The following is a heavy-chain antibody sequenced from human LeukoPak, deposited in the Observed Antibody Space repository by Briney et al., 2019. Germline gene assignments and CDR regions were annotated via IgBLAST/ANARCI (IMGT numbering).Heavy chain of an antibody. Sequence: GGSLRLSCAASGFTLYDFALHWVRQAPGRGLEWVAGINWNSVSISYADSVRGRFTISRDNAKNSLYLQMNSLRAEDTAVYYCARDNAGYDYVWGSYRSLDYWGQGTLVTVSS. CDR2: INWNSVSI. V-gene: IGHV3-9*01. CDR1: GFTLYDFA. D-gene: IGHD3-16*02. CDR3: ARDNAGYDYVWGSYRSLDY. J-gene: IGHJ4*02.